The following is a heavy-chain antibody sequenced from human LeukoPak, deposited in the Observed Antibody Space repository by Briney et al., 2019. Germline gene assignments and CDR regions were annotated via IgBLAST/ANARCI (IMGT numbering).Heavy chain of an antibody. CDR2: IYPSGST. D-gene: IGHD1-26*01. CDR1: GGSISSYY. Sequence: PSETLSLTCTVSGGSISSYYWSWIRQPPGKGLEWIGYIYPSGSTTYNPSLKSRVTISVDTSKNQFSLKRPSVTAADPGVYYCARLGGSYYRGSFDYWGEGTLVTLSS. CDR3: ARLGGSYYRGSFDY. J-gene: IGHJ4*02. V-gene: IGHV4-4*09.